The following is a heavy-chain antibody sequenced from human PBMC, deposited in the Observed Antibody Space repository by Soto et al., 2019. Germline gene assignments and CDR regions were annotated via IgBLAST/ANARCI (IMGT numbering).Heavy chain of an antibody. CDR3: ARDGVPTAADY. CDR2: IKQDGSEK. CDR1: GFTFSSHW. D-gene: IGHD6-13*01. V-gene: IGHV3-7*01. J-gene: IGHJ4*02. Sequence: EVQLVESGGGLVQPGGSLRLSCAVSGFTFSSHWMPWVRQAPGKGLEWVANIKQDGSEKHYVDSVKGRFTISRDNAKKSLYLQMNSLRAEDTAVYYCARDGVPTAADYWGQGTLVTVSS.